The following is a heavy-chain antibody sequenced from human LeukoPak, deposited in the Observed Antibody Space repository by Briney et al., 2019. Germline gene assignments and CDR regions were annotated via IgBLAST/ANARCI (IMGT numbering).Heavy chain of an antibody. Sequence: GASVNVSCKSSGYTFTGYYMHWVRQAPGQGLEWMGWINPNSGGTNYAQKLQARITITRDTSASTAYMELSRLRSEDTAVYYCARAAGPLQSRGLTWGQGTLVTVSS. CDR3: ARAAGPLQSRGLT. V-gene: IGHV1-2*02. CDR2: INPNSGGT. J-gene: IGHJ5*02. CDR1: GYTFTGYY. D-gene: IGHD2-2*01.